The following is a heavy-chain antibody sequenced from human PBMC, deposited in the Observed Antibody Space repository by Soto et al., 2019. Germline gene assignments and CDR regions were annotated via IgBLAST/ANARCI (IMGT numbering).Heavy chain of an antibody. V-gene: IGHV4-39*01. CDR3: ARHRRETGTYAQPLDY. J-gene: IGHJ4*02. CDR2: LCSTGTT. Sequence: PSETLSLTCSVSGGSISDTSSYWGWVRQPPGKGLEWIGSLCSTGTTYYIPSLTSRVTMSVDTSKNQFSLSLNSVTAADTALYFCARHRRETGTYAQPLDYWGQGTLVTVSS. CDR1: GGSISDTSSY. D-gene: IGHD1-1*01.